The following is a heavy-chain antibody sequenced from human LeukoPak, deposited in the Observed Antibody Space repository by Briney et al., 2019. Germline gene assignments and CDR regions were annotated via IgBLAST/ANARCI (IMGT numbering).Heavy chain of an antibody. V-gene: IGHV3-74*01. D-gene: IGHD3-10*01. CDR3: AGVPYYYGSGSYYPYFDY. J-gene: IGHJ4*02. CDR2: INSDGSST. CDR1: GFTFSSYW. Sequence: GGSLRLSCAASGFTFSSYWMHWVRQAPGKGLVWVSRINSDGSSTSYADSVKGRFTISRDNAKNTLYLQMNSLRAEDTAVYYCAGVPYYYGSGSYYPYFDYWGQGTLVTVSS.